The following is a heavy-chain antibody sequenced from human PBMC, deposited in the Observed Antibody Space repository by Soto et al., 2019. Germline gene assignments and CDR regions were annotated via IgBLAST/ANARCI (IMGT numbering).Heavy chain of an antibody. D-gene: IGHD6-13*01. J-gene: IGHJ4*02. V-gene: IGHV3-33*01. CDR1: GFTFKSYG. CDR3: ARGGHSSSWYRLEAYFFDY. Sequence: QVQLVESGGGVVQPGRSLRLSCEASGFTFKSYGMHWVRQAPGKGLEWVAVVWYDGTNKKYADSVKGRFNIYRDNSKNTLYLQMDSLRAEDTGIYYCARGGHSSSWYRLEAYFFDYWGQGPWSPSPQ. CDR2: VWYDGTNK.